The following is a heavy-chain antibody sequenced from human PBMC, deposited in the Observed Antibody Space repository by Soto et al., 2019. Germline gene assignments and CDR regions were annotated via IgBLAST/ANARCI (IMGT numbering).Heavy chain of an antibody. CDR3: AAVHLGELSLVY. D-gene: IGHD3-16*02. V-gene: IGHV4-39*01. Sequence: SETLSLTCTVSGGSISSSSYYWGWIRQPPGKGLEWIGSIYYSGSTYYNPSLKSRVTISVDTSKNQFSLKLSSVTAADTAVYYCAAVHLGELSLVYWGQGTLVTVSS. CDR2: IYYSGST. CDR1: GGSISSSSYY. J-gene: IGHJ4*02.